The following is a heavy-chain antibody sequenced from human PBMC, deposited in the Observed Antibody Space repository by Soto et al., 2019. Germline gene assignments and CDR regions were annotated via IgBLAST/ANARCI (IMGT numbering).Heavy chain of an antibody. Sequence: EVQLVESGGGLVQPGRSLRLSCAASGFTFDDYAMHWVRQAPGKGLEWVSGISWNSGSIGYADSVKGRFTISRDNAKNYLYLQMNSLRAEDTALYYCAKDRGVVVAASYGMDVWGQGTTVTVSS. D-gene: IGHD2-15*01. J-gene: IGHJ6*02. CDR3: AKDRGVVVAASYGMDV. CDR1: GFTFDDYA. V-gene: IGHV3-9*01. CDR2: ISWNSGSI.